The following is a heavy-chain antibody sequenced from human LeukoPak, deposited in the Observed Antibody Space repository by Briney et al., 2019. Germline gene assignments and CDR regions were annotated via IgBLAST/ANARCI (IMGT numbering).Heavy chain of an antibody. D-gene: IGHD3-22*01. CDR1: GGSISSSNW. Sequence: AGTLSLTCAVSGGSISSSNWWSWVRPPPGKGLEWIGEIYHSGSTNYNPSLKSRVTISVDKSKNQFSLKLSSVTAADTAVYYCAREYYYDSSGYGNWYDPWGQGTLVTVSS. CDR3: AREYYYDSSGYGNWYDP. J-gene: IGHJ5*02. CDR2: IYHSGST. V-gene: IGHV4-4*02.